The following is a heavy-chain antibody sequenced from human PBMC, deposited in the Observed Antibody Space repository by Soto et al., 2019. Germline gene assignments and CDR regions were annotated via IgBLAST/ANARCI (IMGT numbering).Heavy chain of an antibody. CDR1: GFTFSSYA. J-gene: IGHJ4*02. D-gene: IGHD5-12*01. Sequence: GGSLRLSCAASGFTFSSYAMGWVRQAPGKGLEWVSAISGSGGSTYYADSVKGRFTISRDNSKNTLYLQMNSLRAEDTAVYYCAKDNSGYDYGSSYWGQGTQVTVSS. V-gene: IGHV3-23*01. CDR3: AKDNSGYDYGSSY. CDR2: ISGSGGST.